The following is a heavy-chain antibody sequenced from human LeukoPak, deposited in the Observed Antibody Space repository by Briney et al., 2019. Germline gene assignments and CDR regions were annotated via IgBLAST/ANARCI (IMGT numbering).Heavy chain of an antibody. J-gene: IGHJ6*03. D-gene: IGHD3-10*01. Sequence: PGGSLRLSCAASGFTFSSYAMHWVRQAPGKGLEYVSAISSNGGSTYCANSVKGRFTISRDNSKNTLYLQMGSLRAEDMAVYYCARDVVVRGVILNYYYYYMDVWGKGTTVTISS. CDR1: GFTFSSYA. CDR2: ISSNGGST. CDR3: ARDVVVRGVILNYYYYYMDV. V-gene: IGHV3-64*01.